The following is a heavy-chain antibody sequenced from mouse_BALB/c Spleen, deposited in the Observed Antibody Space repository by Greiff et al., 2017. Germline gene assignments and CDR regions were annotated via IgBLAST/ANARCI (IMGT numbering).Heavy chain of an antibody. J-gene: IGHJ3*01. Sequence: EVKLVESGGGLVQPGGSLKLSCAASGFTFSSYGMSWVRQTPDKRLELVATINSNGGSTYYPDSVKGRFTISRDNAKNTLYLQMSSLKSEDTAMYYCAREGKLGRGAYWGQGTLVTVSA. V-gene: IGHV5-6-3*01. CDR2: INSNGGST. CDR1: GFTFSSYG. D-gene: IGHD4-1*01. CDR3: AREGKLGRGAY.